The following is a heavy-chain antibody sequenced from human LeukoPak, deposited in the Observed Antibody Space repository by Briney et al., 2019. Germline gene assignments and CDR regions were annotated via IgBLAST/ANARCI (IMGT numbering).Heavy chain of an antibody. CDR1: GFTFNTYE. D-gene: IGHD3-10*01. CDR2: ISSGGSTI. Sequence: PGGSLRLSCAASGFTFNTYEMNWVRQAPGKGLEWVSYISSGGSTIYYADSVKGRFTISRDNAKNSLYLQMNSLRAEDTAVYYCARDASRGSGRQDLDYWGQGTLVTVSS. J-gene: IGHJ4*02. CDR3: ARDASRGSGRQDLDY. V-gene: IGHV3-48*03.